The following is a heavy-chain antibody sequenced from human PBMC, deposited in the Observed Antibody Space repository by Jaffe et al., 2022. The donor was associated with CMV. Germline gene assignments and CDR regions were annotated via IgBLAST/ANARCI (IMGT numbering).Heavy chain of an antibody. CDR3: AREDRIVGAAYYYYYYMDV. Sequence: QVQLQQSGPGLVKPSQTLSLTCAISGDSVSSNSAAWNWIRQSPSRGLEWLGRTYYRSKWYNDYAVSVKSRITINPDTSKNQFSLQLNSVTPEDTAVYYCAREDRIVGAAYYYYYYMDVWGKGTTVTVSS. J-gene: IGHJ6*03. V-gene: IGHV6-1*01. CDR1: GDSVSSNSAA. D-gene: IGHD1-26*01. CDR2: TYYRSKWYN.